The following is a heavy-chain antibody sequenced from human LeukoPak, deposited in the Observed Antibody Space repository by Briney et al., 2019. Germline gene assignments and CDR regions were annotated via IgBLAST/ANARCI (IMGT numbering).Heavy chain of an antibody. J-gene: IGHJ6*02. D-gene: IGHD6-19*01. CDR2: ISWSSGTT. V-gene: IGHV3-9*01. CDR3: ARDIASGTPLWYYYGVDV. CDR1: GFTFEYYG. Sequence: GGSLRLSCAASGFTFEYYGMHWVRQAPGKGLEWVSGISWSSGTTGYADSVRGRFTISRDNAKKSLYLQLNSLTIEDTAVYYCARDIASGTPLWYYYGVDVWGQGTTVTVSS.